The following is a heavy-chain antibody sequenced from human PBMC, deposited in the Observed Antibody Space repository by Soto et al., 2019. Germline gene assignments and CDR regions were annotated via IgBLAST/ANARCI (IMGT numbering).Heavy chain of an antibody. CDR1: GFTFSSYA. D-gene: IGHD3-16*01. CDR3: ARDPYTGLRGEALAI. Sequence: QVQLVESGGGVVQPGRSLRLSCAASGFTFSSYAMHWVRQAPGKGLEWVAVISYDGSNKYYADSVKGRFTISRDNSENTLYLQMNSLRAEDTAVYYCARDPYTGLRGEALAIGGQGTMVPVSS. J-gene: IGHJ3*02. V-gene: IGHV3-30-3*01. CDR2: ISYDGSNK.